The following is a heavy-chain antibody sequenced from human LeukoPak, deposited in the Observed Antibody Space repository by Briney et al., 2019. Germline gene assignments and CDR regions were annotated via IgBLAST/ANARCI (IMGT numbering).Heavy chain of an antibody. CDR2: SKYDGSTA. J-gene: IGHJ5*02. V-gene: IGHV3-74*03. Sequence: PGGSLRLSCETSGFTLKNYWMSWLRRAPGKGLEWVSSSKYDGSTAMYAESVKGRFTISRENARGTLYLQMNSLRVDDTAVYYCAKSDGFDPCGRGILVTVSS. CDR1: GFTLKNYW. CDR3: AKSDGFDP.